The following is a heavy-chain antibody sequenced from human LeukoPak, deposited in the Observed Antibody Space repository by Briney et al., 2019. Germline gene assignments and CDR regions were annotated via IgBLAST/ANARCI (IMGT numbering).Heavy chain of an antibody. D-gene: IGHD3-16*01. CDR2: IYPIDSET. J-gene: IGHJ3*01. Sequence: GQSLKISCAVFRDTFLNSWIGWVRQMPGKGLEWMGNIYPIDSETTYSTSFEGQANILVDASINTAYLQWSSLKASDTAMYFCARARVLIDFGGVADAYDVWGQGTLVTVSS. CDR3: ARARVLIDFGGVADAYDV. V-gene: IGHV5-51*01. CDR1: RDTFLNSW.